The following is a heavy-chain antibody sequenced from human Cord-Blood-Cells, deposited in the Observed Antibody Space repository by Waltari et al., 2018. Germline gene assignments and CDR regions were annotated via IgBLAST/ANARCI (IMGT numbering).Heavy chain of an antibody. V-gene: IGHV4-4*07. CDR1: GGSISSYY. CDR2: IYTSGNT. J-gene: IGHJ2*01. CDR3: ARDKGYCSSTSCYVWYFDL. Sequence: QVQLQESGPGLVKPSETLSLTCTVSGGSISSYYWSWIRQPAGKGLEWIGRIYTSGNTIYNPSLKSRVTMSVDTSKNQFSLKLSSVTAADTAVYYCARDKGYCSSTSCYVWYFDLWGRGTLVTVSS. D-gene: IGHD2-2*01.